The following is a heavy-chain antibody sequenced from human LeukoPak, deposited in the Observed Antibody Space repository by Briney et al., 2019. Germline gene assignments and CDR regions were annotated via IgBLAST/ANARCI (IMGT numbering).Heavy chain of an antibody. CDR2: IKSKTDGGTT. Sequence: GGSLRLSCAASGFTFSNAWMSWVRQAPGKGLEWVGRIKSKTDGGTTDYAAPVKGRFTISRDDSKNTLYLQMNSLKTEDTAVYYCTTVPYCSSTSCSYWHFDLWGRGTLVTVSS. J-gene: IGHJ2*01. CDR1: GFTFSNAW. V-gene: IGHV3-15*01. CDR3: TTVPYCSSTSCSYWHFDL. D-gene: IGHD2-2*01.